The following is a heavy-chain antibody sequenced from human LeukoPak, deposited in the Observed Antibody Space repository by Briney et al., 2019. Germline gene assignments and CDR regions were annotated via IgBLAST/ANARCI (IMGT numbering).Heavy chain of an antibody. Sequence: GGSLRLSCAASGFTFSSYAMSWVRQAPGKGLEWVSAISGSGGSTYYADSVKGRFTISRDNSKNTLYLQMNSLRAEDTAVYYCAKDLNDDSSSYLDYWGQGTLVTVSP. CDR1: GFTFSSYA. CDR2: ISGSGGST. J-gene: IGHJ4*02. D-gene: IGHD3-22*01. V-gene: IGHV3-23*01. CDR3: AKDLNDDSSSYLDY.